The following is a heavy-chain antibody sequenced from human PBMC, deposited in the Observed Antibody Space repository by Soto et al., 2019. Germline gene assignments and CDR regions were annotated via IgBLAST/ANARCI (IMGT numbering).Heavy chain of an antibody. CDR2: INPSGGST. V-gene: IGHV1-46*01. Sequence: EASVKVSCKASGGTLSSYTFSWVRQAPGQGLEWKGIINPSGGSTSYAQKFQGRVTMTRDTSTSTVYMELSSLRSEDTAVYYCARVTYDSSGYYYVPFDYWGQGTLVTVSS. CDR3: ARVTYDSSGYYYVPFDY. CDR1: GGTLSSYT. J-gene: IGHJ4*02. D-gene: IGHD3-22*01.